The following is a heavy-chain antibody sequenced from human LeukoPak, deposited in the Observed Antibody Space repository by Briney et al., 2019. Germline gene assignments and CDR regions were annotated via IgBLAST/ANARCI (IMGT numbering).Heavy chain of an antibody. CDR3: ASDSSSY. J-gene: IGHJ4*02. D-gene: IGHD6-6*01. CDR2: INHSGST. CDR1: GGSFSGYY. Sequence: PSETLSLTCAVYGGSFSGYYWSWIRQPPGKGLEWIGEINHSGSTNYNPSLKSRVTISVDTSKNQFSLKLSSVTAADTAVYYCASDSSSYWGQGTLVTVSS. V-gene: IGHV4-34*01.